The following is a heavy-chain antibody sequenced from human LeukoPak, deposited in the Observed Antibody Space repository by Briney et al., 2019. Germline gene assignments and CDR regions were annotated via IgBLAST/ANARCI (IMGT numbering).Heavy chain of an antibody. J-gene: IGHJ4*02. CDR1: GFTFSSSG. D-gene: IGHD4-23*01. CDR2: ISSTGNYI. V-gene: IGHV3-21*06. CDR3: ARDRGGRGLDY. Sequence: GGSLRLSCAASGFTFSSSGMNWVRQAPGKGLEWVSSISSTGNYIYYTESMKGRFTISRDNAKNSLFLQMNSLRAEDTAVYYCARDRGGRGLDYWGQGTLVTVSS.